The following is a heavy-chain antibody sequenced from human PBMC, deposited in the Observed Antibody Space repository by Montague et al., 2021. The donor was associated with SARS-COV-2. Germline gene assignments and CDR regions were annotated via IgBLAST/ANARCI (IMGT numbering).Heavy chain of an antibody. J-gene: IGHJ6*02. CDR2: IYYSGTT. Sequence: SETLSLTCTVSGGSISSYFWSWIRQPPGKGLEWIGSIYYSGTTNYSPSLKSRVTISVDTSKNQFSLKLSSVTAADTAVYYCARVVRYYDFWSGCTEYYYYGMDVWGQGTTVTVSS. CDR3: ARVVRYYDFWSGCTEYYYYGMDV. V-gene: IGHV4-59*01. CDR1: GGSISSYF. D-gene: IGHD3-3*01.